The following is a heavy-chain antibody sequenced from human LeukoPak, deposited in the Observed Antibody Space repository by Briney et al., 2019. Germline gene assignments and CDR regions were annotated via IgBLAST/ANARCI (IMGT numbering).Heavy chain of an antibody. J-gene: IGHJ4*02. CDR1: GFTFSNYA. D-gene: IGHD5-12*01. V-gene: IGHV3-23*01. CDR2: FSGSGGST. CDR3: AKLWVDSGYDFDY. Sequence: GGSLRLSCAASGFTFSNYAVSWVRQAPGKGLEWVSGFSGSGGSTYYADSVKGRFTISRDNSKNTLYLQMNGLRAEDTAVYYCAKLWVDSGYDFDYWGQGTLVIVSS.